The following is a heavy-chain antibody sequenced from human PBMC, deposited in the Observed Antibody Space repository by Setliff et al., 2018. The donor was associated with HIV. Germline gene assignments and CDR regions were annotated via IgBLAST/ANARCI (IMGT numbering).Heavy chain of an antibody. CDR3: ARELWFGELFRGFDP. D-gene: IGHD3-10*01. CDR1: GGSISSGSYY. J-gene: IGHJ5*02. CDR2: IYYSGST. Sequence: SETLSLTCTVSGGSISSGSYYWNWIRQPAGKGLEWIGYIYYSGSTNYNPSLKSRVTISVDTSENQFSLKLSSVTAADTAVYYCARELWFGELFRGFDPWGQGTLVTVSS. V-gene: IGHV4-61*10.